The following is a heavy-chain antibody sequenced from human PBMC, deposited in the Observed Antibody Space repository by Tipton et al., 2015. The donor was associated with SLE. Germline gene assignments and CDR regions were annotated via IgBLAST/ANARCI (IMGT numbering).Heavy chain of an antibody. V-gene: IGHV3-30*19. J-gene: IGHJ2*01. CDR1: GFSFSSYG. CDR3: ARDDFDL. CDR2: ISYDGTNE. Sequence: SLRLSCAASGFSFSSYGMHWVRQAPGKGLEWVAVISYDGTNEYYADSVKGRITISRDNSKNTLYLQMNSLRAEDTAVYYCARDDFDLWGRGTLVTVSS.